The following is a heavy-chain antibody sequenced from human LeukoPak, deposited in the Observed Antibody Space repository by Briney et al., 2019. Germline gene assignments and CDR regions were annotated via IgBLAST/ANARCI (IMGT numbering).Heavy chain of an antibody. J-gene: IGHJ4*02. CDR2: INPNSGGT. V-gene: IGHV1-2*02. D-gene: IGHD6-6*01. CDR3: ARSSIAARPSLPFDY. CDR1: GYTFTGYY. Sequence: GASVKVSCKASGYTFTGYYMHWVRQAPGQGLEWMGWINPNSGGTNYAQKFQGRVTMTRDTSISTAYMELSRLRSDDTAVYYCARSSIAARPSLPFDYWGQGTLVTVSS.